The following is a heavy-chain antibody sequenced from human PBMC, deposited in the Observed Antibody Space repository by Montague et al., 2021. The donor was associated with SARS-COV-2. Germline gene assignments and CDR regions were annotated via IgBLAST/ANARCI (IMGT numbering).Heavy chain of an antibody. CDR3: ARVRVVVPAATNWFDP. D-gene: IGHD2-2*01. CDR1: GGSISSGGYY. CDR2: IYYSGST. J-gene: IGHJ5*02. V-gene: IGHV4-31*03. Sequence: TLSLTCTVSGGSISSGGYYWSWIRQHPGKGLEWIGYIYYSGSTYYNPSLKSRVTISVDTSKNQFYLKLSSVTAADTAVYYCARVRVVVPAATNWFDPWGQGTLVTVSS.